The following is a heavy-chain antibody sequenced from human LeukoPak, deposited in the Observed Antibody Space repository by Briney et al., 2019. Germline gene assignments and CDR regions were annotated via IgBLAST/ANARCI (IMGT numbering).Heavy chain of an antibody. J-gene: IGHJ4*02. Sequence: SETLSLTCTVSGGSISSSSYYWGWIRQPPGKGLEWIGSIYYSGSTYYNPSLKSRVTISVDTSKNQFSLKLSSVTAADTAVYYCARVSRYSSSWGTVDYWGQGTLVTVSS. CDR2: IYYSGST. D-gene: IGHD6-13*01. CDR1: GGSISSSSYY. CDR3: ARVSRYSSSWGTVDY. V-gene: IGHV4-39*07.